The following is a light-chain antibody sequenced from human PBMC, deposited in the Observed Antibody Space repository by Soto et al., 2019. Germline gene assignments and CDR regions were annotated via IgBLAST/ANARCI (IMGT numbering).Light chain of an antibody. CDR2: RHN. CDR1: SSNIGDNT. CDR3: AAWDDSLNTWV. J-gene: IGLJ3*02. V-gene: IGLV1-44*01. Sequence: QSVLTQPPSASGTSGQRVTISCSGGSSNIGDNTVNWYQQLPGAAPKLLIYRHNQRPSGVPDRFSGSKSGISASLAISGLQSGDEGDYYCAAWDDSLNTWVIGGGTKLTVL.